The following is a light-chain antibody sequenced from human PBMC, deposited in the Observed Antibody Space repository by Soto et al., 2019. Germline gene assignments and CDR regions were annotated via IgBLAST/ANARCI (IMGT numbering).Light chain of an antibody. J-gene: IGLJ1*01. Sequence: QSVLAQPASVSGSPGQSITISCTGTSSDAGGYNYVSWYQQHPGKAPKLMIYEVSNRPSGVSNRFSGSKSGNTASLTISGLQAEDEADYYCSSYTSSSTLLFGTGTKVTVL. CDR3: SSYTSSSTLL. V-gene: IGLV2-14*01. CDR2: EVS. CDR1: SSDAGGYNY.